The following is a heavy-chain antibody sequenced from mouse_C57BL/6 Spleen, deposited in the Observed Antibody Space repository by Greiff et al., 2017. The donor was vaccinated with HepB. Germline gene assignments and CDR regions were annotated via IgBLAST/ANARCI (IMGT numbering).Heavy chain of an antibody. CDR3: AREGSRGYFDV. V-gene: IGHV1-54*01. J-gene: IGHJ1*03. CDR2: INPGSGGT. Sequence: QVQLKESGAELVRPGTSVKVSCKASGYAFTNYLIEWVKQRPGQGLEWIGVINPGSGGTNYNEKFKGKATLTADKSSSTAYMQLSSLTSEDSAVYLCAREGSRGYFDVWGTGTTVTVSS. CDR1: GYAFTNYL.